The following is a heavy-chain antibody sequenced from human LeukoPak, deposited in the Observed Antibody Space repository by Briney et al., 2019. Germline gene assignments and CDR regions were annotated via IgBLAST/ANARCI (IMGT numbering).Heavy chain of an antibody. V-gene: IGHV1-18*01. CDR1: GYTFTSYG. CDR2: ISAYNGNT. CDR3: ARDRAVTTYVSYYYYYMDV. D-gene: IGHD4-17*01. J-gene: IGHJ6*03. Sequence: ASVKVSCKASGYTFTSYGISWVRQAPGQGLEWMGWISAYNGNTNYAQKLQGRVTMTTDTSTSTAYMELRSLRSDDTAVYYCARDRAVTTYVSYYYYYMDVWGKGTTVTISS.